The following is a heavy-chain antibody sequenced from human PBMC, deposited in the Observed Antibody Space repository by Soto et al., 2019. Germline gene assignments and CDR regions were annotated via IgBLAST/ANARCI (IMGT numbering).Heavy chain of an antibody. J-gene: IGHJ1*01. V-gene: IGHV3-30-3*01. CDR1: GFTFSTYA. CDR3: ARGTTTGWYSGFQH. Sequence: QVQLVESGGGVVQPGRSLRLSCAASGFTFSTYAMHWVRQAPGKGLEWVAVISCDGSNKYYADSVKGRFTISRDNSQNTLYLQMDSLRAEDTAVYYCARGTTTGWYSGFQHWGKGTLVTVSS. CDR2: ISCDGSNK. D-gene: IGHD6-19*01.